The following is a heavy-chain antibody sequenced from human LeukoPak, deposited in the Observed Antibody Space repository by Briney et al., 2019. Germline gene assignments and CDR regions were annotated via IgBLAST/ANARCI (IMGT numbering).Heavy chain of an antibody. CDR3: ASGVVAANYFDY. D-gene: IGHD2-15*01. CDR1: GFTFDDYG. J-gene: IGHJ4*02. Sequence: PGGSLRLSCATSGFTFDDYGMSWVRQAPGKGLEWVSGINWNGGSTGYADSVKGRFSISRDNAKNALYLQMNSLRAEDTGLYYCASGVVAANYFDYWGQGTLVTVSS. V-gene: IGHV3-20*04. CDR2: INWNGGST.